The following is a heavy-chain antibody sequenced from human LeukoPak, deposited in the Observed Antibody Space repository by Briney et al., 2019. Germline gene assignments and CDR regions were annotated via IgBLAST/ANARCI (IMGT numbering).Heavy chain of an antibody. CDR1: GFTFSSYW. Sequence: PGGSLRLSWAASGFTFSSYWMHWVRDAPGRGLVWVSRINSDGSSTSYAASVKGRFTISRDNAKNTLYLQTNSLRAEDTAVYYCARDRGPYAFDIWGQGTMVTVSS. CDR3: ARDRGPYAFDI. CDR2: INSDGSST. J-gene: IGHJ3*02. V-gene: IGHV3-74*01.